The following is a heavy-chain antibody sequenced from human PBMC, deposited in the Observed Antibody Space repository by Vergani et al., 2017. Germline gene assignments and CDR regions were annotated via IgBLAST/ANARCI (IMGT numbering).Heavy chain of an antibody. J-gene: IGHJ3*02. CDR1: GFTFSSYE. D-gene: IGHD1-1*01. Sequence: EVQLVESGGGLVQPGGSLRLSCAASGFTFSSYEMNWVRQAPGKGLEWVSYISSSGSTIYYADSVKGRFTISRDNAKNSLYLQMNSLRAEDMAVYYCARDWNAAFDIWGQGTMVTVSS. V-gene: IGHV3-48*03. CDR3: ARDWNAAFDI. CDR2: ISSSGSTI.